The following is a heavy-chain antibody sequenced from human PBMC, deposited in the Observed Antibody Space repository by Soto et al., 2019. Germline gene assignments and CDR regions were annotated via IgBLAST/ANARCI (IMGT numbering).Heavy chain of an antibody. Sequence: EVQLLESGGGLVQPGGSLRLSCAASGFTFSSYAMSWVRQAPGKGLEWVSAFSGSGGSTYYADSVKGRFTISRDNSKNTLYLQMNSLRAEDKGVYYCSEFDGGSGWYEGIDYWGQGTLVTVSS. V-gene: IGHV3-23*01. D-gene: IGHD6-19*01. J-gene: IGHJ4*02. CDR1: GFTFSSYA. CDR3: SEFDGGSGWYEGIDY. CDR2: FSGSGGST.